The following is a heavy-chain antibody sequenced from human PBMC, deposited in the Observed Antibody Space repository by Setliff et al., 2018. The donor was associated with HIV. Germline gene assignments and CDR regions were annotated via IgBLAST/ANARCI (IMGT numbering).Heavy chain of an antibody. CDR2: IYTSGTT. D-gene: IGHD3-16*01. CDR1: GDSISSYY. Sequence: SETLSLTCTVSGDSISSYYKSWIRQTAGKGLEWIGRIYTSGTTNDNPSLKRRVTMSINTSKKQFSLNLASVTAADTAVYYCARDDSVWGGNNWFETWGQGTLVTVSS. J-gene: IGHJ5*02. CDR3: ARDDSVWGGNNWFET. V-gene: IGHV4-4*07.